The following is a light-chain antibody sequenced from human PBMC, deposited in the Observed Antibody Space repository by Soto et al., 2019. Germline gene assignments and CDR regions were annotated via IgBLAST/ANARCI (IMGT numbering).Light chain of an antibody. CDR1: QSISSY. V-gene: IGKV1-39*01. J-gene: IGKJ2*01. CDR3: QQSYSPPYT. CDR2: AAS. Sequence: DIQRTRSPSSLSASVGDRVTITCRARQSISSYLNWYQQKPGKALNLLNYAASSLQSGVPSRFSGSGSGTDFALTISSMQAEDFATYYCQQSYSPPYTFGQGTKLEIK.